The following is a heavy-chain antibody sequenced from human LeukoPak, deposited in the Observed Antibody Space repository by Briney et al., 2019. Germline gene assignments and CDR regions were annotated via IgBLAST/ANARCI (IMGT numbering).Heavy chain of an antibody. V-gene: IGHV3-21*01. CDR3: ARRGYSDSSGYDY. CDR1: GFTFKNYA. D-gene: IGHD3-22*01. J-gene: IGHJ4*02. CDR2: ISGDGSDI. Sequence: PGGSLRLSCATSGFTFKNYAMNWVRQAPGKGLEWVSSISGDGSDIYYADSVMGRSTISRDNAKNSVYLQINSLRAEDTAIYYCARRGYSDSSGYDYWGQGTLVTVSS.